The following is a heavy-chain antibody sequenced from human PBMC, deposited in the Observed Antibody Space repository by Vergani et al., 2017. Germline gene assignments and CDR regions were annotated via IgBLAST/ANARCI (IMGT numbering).Heavy chain of an antibody. CDR2: INPNTGNP. Sequence: VQLVQSGAEVKKPGESLTISCKGSGYSFTSYWIGWVRQAPGQGLEWMGWINPNTGNPTYAQGFTGRFVFSLYTSVSTAYLQISSLQAEDPAVYYCARDGVVGIWFGAPVHGWFDPWGQGTLVTVSS. D-gene: IGHD3-10*01. V-gene: IGHV7-4-1*02. CDR3: ARDGVVGIWFGAPVHGWFDP. J-gene: IGHJ5*02. CDR1: GYSFTSYW.